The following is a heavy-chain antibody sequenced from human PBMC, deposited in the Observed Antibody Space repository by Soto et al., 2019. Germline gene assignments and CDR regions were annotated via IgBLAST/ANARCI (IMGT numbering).Heavy chain of an antibody. D-gene: IGHD3-3*01. J-gene: IGHJ4*02. CDR1: GFTFSSYV. Sequence: QVQLVESGGGVVQPGRSLRLSCAASGFTFSSYVMHWVRQAPGKGLEWVAVIWYDGSNKYYADSVKGRFPNSRYNSNNTLSLQMNSLRAEHTAVYYCARDRALFVRDGYNFCFDYWGQGTLVTVSS. CDR2: IWYDGSNK. CDR3: ARDRALFVRDGYNFCFDY. V-gene: IGHV3-33*01.